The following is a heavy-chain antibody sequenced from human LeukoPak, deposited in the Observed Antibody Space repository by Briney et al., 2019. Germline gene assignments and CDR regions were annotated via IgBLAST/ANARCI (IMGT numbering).Heavy chain of an antibody. CDR2: TYNSGSI. J-gene: IGHJ3*02. CDR3: ARDQLTTVTTYDGLDI. D-gene: IGHD4-17*01. Sequence: SETLSLTCTVSGGSISSYYWSWIRQPPGKGLEWIGYTYNSGSINYNPSLKSRVTISVDTSKNQFSLRLSSVTAADTAVYYCARDQLTTVTTYDGLDIWGQGTMVTVSS. V-gene: IGHV4-59*01. CDR1: GGSISSYY.